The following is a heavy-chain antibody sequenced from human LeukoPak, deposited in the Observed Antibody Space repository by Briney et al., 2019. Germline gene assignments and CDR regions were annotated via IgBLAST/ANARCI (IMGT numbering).Heavy chain of an antibody. J-gene: IGHJ4*02. Sequence: SETLSLTCTVSGGSISSYYWTWIRQPPGKGLEWIGYIYYSGNTNNNPSLKSRVTVSVDTSKNQFSLKLSSVTAADTAVYYCARARLGDFSFDYWGQGTLVTVSS. V-gene: IGHV4-59*01. D-gene: IGHD2-21*02. CDR1: GGSISSYY. CDR2: IYYSGNT. CDR3: ARARLGDFSFDY.